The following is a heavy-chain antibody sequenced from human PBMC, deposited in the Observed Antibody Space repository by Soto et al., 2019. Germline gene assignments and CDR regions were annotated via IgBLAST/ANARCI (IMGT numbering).Heavy chain of an antibody. Sequence: EVQLVESGGGLVQPGGSLRLSCAASGFTFSSYAMKWVRQAPGKGLESVSAITSNGGNTDYASSVKGRFTISRDNSKNTLYLHMGSLRAEDMAVYYCARRIRFGYGMDVWGQGTMVSVSS. CDR1: GFTFSSYA. V-gene: IGHV3-64*01. J-gene: IGHJ6*02. CDR3: ARRIRFGYGMDV. D-gene: IGHD3-3*01. CDR2: ITSNGGNT.